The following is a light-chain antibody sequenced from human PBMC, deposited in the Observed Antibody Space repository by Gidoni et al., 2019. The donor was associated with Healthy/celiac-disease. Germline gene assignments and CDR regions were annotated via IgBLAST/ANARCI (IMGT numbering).Light chain of an antibody. V-gene: IGLV3-21*04. J-gene: IGLJ2*01. Sequence: SYVLTPPPSVSVAPGKTARITCGGNNIGSKSVHWYQQKPGQAPVLVIYYASDRPSGIPARFSGSNSGNTATLTISRVEAGDEADYYCQVWDSSSDHVVFGGGTKLTVL. CDR3: QVWDSSSDHVV. CDR1: NIGSKS. CDR2: YAS.